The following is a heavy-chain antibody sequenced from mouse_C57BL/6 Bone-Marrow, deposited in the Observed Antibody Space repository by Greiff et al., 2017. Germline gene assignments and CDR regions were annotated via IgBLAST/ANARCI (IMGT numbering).Heavy chain of an antibody. D-gene: IGHD2-5*01. CDR2: IDPNSGGT. J-gene: IGHJ3*01. CDR1: GYTFTSYW. CDR3: ATYSNYVAWFAY. Sequence: QVQLKQPGAELVKPGASVKLSCKASGYTFTSYWMHWVKQRPGRGLEWIGRIDPNSGGTKYNEKFKSKATLTVDKPSSTAYMQLSSLTSEDSAVYYCATYSNYVAWFAYWGQGTLVTVSA. V-gene: IGHV1-72*01.